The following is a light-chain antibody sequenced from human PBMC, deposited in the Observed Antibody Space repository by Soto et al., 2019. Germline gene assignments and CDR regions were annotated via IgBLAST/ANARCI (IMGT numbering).Light chain of an antibody. CDR3: QQYSTLS. Sequence: DIQMTQSPSTLSASVGDTVTITCRASQNIFTWLAWYQHKPGKSPKLLMYDASILESGVPSRFSGSGSGTQLTLTIRSLQSDDFGTYYGQQYSTLSFGGGTKVEIK. J-gene: IGKJ4*01. V-gene: IGKV1-5*01. CDR2: DAS. CDR1: QNIFTW.